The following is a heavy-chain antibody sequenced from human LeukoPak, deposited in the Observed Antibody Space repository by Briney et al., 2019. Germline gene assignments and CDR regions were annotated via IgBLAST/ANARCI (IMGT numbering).Heavy chain of an antibody. V-gene: IGHV1-2*04. Sequence: GASVKVSCKASGYTFTGYYMHWVRQAPGQGLEWMGWINPNSGGTNYAQKFQGWVTMTRDTSISTAYMELSRLRSDDTAVYYCAREGVLLWFGESNEGNWFDPWGQGTLVTVSS. CDR3: AREGVLLWFGESNEGNWFDP. J-gene: IGHJ5*02. CDR1: GYTFTGYY. CDR2: INPNSGGT. D-gene: IGHD3-10*01.